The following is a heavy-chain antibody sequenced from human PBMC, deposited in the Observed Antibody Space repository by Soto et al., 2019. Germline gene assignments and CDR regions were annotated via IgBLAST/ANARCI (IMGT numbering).Heavy chain of an antibody. CDR1: GFTFSSYS. CDR3: ARCGGSGWSXDY. J-gene: IGHJ4*02. CDR2: ISSSSSYI. Sequence: GGCLRLSCAASGFTFSSYSMNWVRQAPGKGLEWVSSISSSSSYIYYADSVKGRFTISRDNAKNSLYLQMNSLRAEDTAFYYCARCGGSGWSXDYWGRGSLVTVSS. V-gene: IGHV3-21*01. D-gene: IGHD6-19*01.